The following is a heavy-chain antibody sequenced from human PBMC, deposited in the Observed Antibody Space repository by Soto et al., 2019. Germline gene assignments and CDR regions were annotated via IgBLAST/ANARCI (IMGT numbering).Heavy chain of an antibody. CDR3: ANVALSTTSPYDFDY. CDR1: GFTFSSYG. CDR2: IWYDGSNK. Sequence: GGSLRLSCAASGFTFSSYGMHWVRQAPGKGLEWVAVIWYDGSNKYYADSVKGRFTISRDNSKNTLYLQMNSLRAEDTAIYYCANVALSTTSPYDFDYWRQGTLVTVSS. V-gene: IGHV3-33*06. J-gene: IGHJ4*02. D-gene: IGHD2-15*01.